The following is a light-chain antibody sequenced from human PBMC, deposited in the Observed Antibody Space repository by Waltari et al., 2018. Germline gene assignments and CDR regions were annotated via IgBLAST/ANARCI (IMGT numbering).Light chain of an antibody. J-gene: IGLJ1*01. V-gene: IGLV1-47*02. CDR3: ATWDDSLRGYI. Sequence: QSVLTQPPSASEAARKSVTISCSGSSSNIGSNSVSWYQQLPGTAPKLLIYYNDQRASGVSHRFSGSKSGTSASLAISGLQTEDDADYYCATWDDSLRGYIFGAGTRLTVL. CDR1: SSNIGSNS. CDR2: YND.